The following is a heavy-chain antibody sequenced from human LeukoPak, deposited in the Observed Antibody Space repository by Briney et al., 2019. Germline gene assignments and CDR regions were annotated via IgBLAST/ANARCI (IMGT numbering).Heavy chain of an antibody. CDR2: IFFAGST. CDR3: ASGERGYSYGPLDY. Sequence: SETLSLTCSVSGGSIRSYYWSWIRQPPGKGLEWIGYIFFAGSTTYNPSLKSRVTISIDTSKNQLSLKLNSVTAADTAVYYCASGERGYSYGPLDYWGQGTLVTVSS. V-gene: IGHV4-4*09. D-gene: IGHD5-18*01. J-gene: IGHJ4*02. CDR1: GGSIRSYY.